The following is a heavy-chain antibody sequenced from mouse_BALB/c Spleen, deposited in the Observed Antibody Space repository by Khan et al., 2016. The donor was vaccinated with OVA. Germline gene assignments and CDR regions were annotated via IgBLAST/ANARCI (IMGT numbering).Heavy chain of an antibody. CDR3: ARNREPDYFDY. J-gene: IGHJ2*01. Sequence: VQLQESGPGLVAPSQSLSITCTVTGFSLTSYAIHWIRQPPGKGLEWLGVIWAGGSTNYNSALMSRLSISKDNSKSQVFLKMNSLQTHDIAIYYCARNREPDYFDYWGQGTTLTVSS. V-gene: IGHV2-9*02. CDR1: GFSLTSYA. CDR2: IWAGGST.